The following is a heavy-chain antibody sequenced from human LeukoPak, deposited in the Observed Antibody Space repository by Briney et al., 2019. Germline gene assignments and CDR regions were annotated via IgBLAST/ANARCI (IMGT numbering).Heavy chain of an antibody. CDR2: IYYSGST. J-gene: IGHJ4*02. Sequence: PSETLSLTCTVSGGSISSGDYYWSWIRQPPGKGLEWIGYIYYSGSTKYNPSLKSRVTISVDAPKTQFSLKLNSVTAADTAVYYCARGSRELYYFDYWGQGTLVTVSS. CDR1: GGSISSGDYY. CDR3: ARGSRELYYFDY. D-gene: IGHD1-7*01. V-gene: IGHV4-61*08.